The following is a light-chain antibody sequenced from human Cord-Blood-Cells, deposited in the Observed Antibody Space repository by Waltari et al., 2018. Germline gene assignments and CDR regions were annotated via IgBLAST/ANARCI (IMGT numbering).Light chain of an antibody. CDR1: SSDVGGYNY. V-gene: IGLV2-14*01. CDR2: EVS. CDR3: SSYTSSSTWV. J-gene: IGLJ3*02. Sequence: QSALTQPASVSGSPGQSITISCTGTSSDVGGYNYVSWYQQHPGKAPKLMIYEVSNRPSGASHRFSGSKSGNASSLTISGLQADDEADYYCSSYTSSSTWVFGGGTKLTVL.